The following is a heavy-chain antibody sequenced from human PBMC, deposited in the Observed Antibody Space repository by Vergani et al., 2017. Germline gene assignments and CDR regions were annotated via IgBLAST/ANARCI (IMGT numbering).Heavy chain of an antibody. D-gene: IGHD3-3*01. J-gene: IGHJ5*02. V-gene: IGHV3-11*04. CDR1: RFDFSDYY. Sequence: QGQLVESGGGLVKPGGSLRLSCAASRFDFSDYYMSWIRQAPGKGLEWISYISNSGNTIDYADSVKGRFIVSRDNAKKSLYLQMNSLRVEDTAVYYCASGSSRFVALTSPNWFDPLLQATLVTVS. CDR3: ASGSSRFVALTSPNWFDP. CDR2: ISNSGNTI.